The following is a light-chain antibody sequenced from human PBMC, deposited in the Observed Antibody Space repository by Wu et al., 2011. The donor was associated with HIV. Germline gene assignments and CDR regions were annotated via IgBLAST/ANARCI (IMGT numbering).Light chain of an antibody. CDR1: QSVSNY. Sequence: EIVLTQSPATLSLSPGERATLSCRASQSVSNYLAWYQHKPGQAPRLLIYDASNRATGIPVRFSGSGSGTDFTLTISRLEPEDFAVYYCQQYGSSPPVTFGQGTRLEI. V-gene: IGKV3-20*01. CDR3: QQYGSSPPVT. J-gene: IGKJ5*01. CDR2: DAS.